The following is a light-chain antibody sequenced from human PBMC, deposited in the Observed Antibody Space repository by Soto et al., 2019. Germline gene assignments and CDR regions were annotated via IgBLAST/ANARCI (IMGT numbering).Light chain of an antibody. CDR3: QHYNSYSEA. CDR2: KAS. V-gene: IGKV1-5*03. CDR1: QTISSW. Sequence: IQMTQSPSTLSASVGDTVTITCRASQTISSWLAWYQQKPGKAHKLLIYKASTLKSGVPSRLSGSGSGTEFTLTISSLQPDDFATYCCQHYNSYSEAFGQGTKVDIX. J-gene: IGKJ1*01.